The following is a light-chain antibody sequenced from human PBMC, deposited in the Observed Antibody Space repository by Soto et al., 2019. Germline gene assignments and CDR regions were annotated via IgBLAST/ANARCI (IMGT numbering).Light chain of an antibody. V-gene: IGKV3D-15*01. CDR2: GAS. CDR1: QSVSSN. CDR3: QQYNNWPRT. Sequence: EIVMTQSQSTLSVSPGERATLSCRGSQSVSSNLAWYQQKPGQAPRLLIYGASTRATGSPARFSGSGSGTEFTLTISSLQSEDFAVYYCQQYNNWPRTFGQGTKVDIK. J-gene: IGKJ1*01.